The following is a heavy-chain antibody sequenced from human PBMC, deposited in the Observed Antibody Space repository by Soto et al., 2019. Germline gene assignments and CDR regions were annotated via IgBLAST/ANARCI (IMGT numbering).Heavy chain of an antibody. CDR1: GYTFNTYY. Sequence: ASVKVSCKPSGYTFNTYYLHWLRQAPGQALEWMGVIHPSGGGTTYAQKFLGRVTVTRDTSTTTVYMELSSLTSDDTAVYYCARAPLGIIVAPDFWGQGTLVTVSS. V-gene: IGHV1-46*02. J-gene: IGHJ4*02. D-gene: IGHD3-22*01. CDR2: IHPSGGGT. CDR3: ARAPLGIIVAPDF.